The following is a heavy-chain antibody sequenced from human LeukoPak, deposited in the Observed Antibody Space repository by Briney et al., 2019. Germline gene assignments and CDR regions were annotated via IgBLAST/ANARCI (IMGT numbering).Heavy chain of an antibody. CDR3: AREADTTPRYFDL. D-gene: IGHD1-14*01. CDR1: GSSGDTFNSHG. V-gene: IGHV1-69*06. Sequence: SVKVSCQASGSSGDTFNSHGVSWVRQAPGQGLEWMGGIIPMFPTAQYSQKFQGRLSISGDNSTTTAYMELSGLTLEDTAVYFCAREADTTPRYFDLWGRGTLVIVS. CDR2: IIPMFPTA. J-gene: IGHJ2*01.